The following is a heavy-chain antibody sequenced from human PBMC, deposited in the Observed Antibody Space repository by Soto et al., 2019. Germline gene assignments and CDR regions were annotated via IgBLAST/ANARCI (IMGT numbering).Heavy chain of an antibody. D-gene: IGHD5-18*01. V-gene: IGHV4-4*07. Sequence: SETLSLTCTVSGGSISSYYWSWIRQPAGKGLEWIGRIYTSGSTNYNPSLKSRVTMSVDTPKNQFSLKLSSVTPADTAVYYCARVSPGYSYGYVFDYWGQGTLVTVSS. CDR3: ARVSPGYSYGYVFDY. J-gene: IGHJ4*02. CDR2: IYTSGST. CDR1: GGSISSYY.